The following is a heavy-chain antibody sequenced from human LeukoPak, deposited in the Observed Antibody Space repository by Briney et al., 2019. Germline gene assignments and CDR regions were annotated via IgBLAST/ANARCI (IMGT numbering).Heavy chain of an antibody. J-gene: IGHJ4*02. V-gene: IGHV3-23*01. CDR1: GFTFSSYA. CDR3: AKPRWTTVTTGDFDY. D-gene: IGHD4-17*01. CDR2: ISGSGGST. Sequence: PGGSLGLSCAASGFTFSSYAMSWVRQAPGKGLEWVSAISGSGGSTYYADSVKGRFTISRDNSKNTLYLQMNSLRAEDTAVYYCAKPRWTTVTTGDFDYWGQGTLVTVSS.